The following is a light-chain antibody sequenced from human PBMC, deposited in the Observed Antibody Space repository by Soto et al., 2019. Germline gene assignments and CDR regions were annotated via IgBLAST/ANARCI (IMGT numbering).Light chain of an antibody. Sequence: QSVLTQPRSVSGSPGQSVTISCTGTSSDVGGYNYVSWYQQHPGKAPKLMLYDVSKRPSGVPDRFSGSKSGNTASLTISGLQAEDEADYYCCSYAGSCTSVVFGGGTKLSVL. J-gene: IGLJ2*01. CDR2: DVS. CDR3: CSYAGSCTSVV. CDR1: SSDVGGYNY. V-gene: IGLV2-11*01.